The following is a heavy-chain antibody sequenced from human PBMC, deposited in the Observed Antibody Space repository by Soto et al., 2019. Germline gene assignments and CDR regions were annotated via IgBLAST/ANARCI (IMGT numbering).Heavy chain of an antibody. CDR3: ARARSGWYAAMDF. V-gene: IGHV3-13*01. CDR1: GFTFSDYD. J-gene: IGHJ4*02. CDR2: IGTTGET. Sequence: PGGSLRLSCLVSGFTFSDYDMHWVRQEAGKALEWVGAIGTTGETYSPESMEGRFTISRENVKNSLYLQISSLRAGDTAVYFCARARSGWYAAMDFWGRETLVTVSS. D-gene: IGHD6-13*01.